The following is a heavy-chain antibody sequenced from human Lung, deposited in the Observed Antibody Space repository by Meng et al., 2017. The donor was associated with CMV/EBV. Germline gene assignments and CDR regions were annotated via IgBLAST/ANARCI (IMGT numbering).Heavy chain of an antibody. D-gene: IGHD3-22*01. CDR1: GFSFRSYS. J-gene: IGHJ4*02. Sequence: ASLKISCXASGFSFRSYSMHWVRQAPGKGLVWVSRITSDGSSTTYADSVKGRFTISRDNAKNTLYLQMNSLGAEDTAVYYCAREYRLKYDSSGFDFWGQGTLVTVSS. CDR2: ITSDGSST. V-gene: IGHV3-74*01. CDR3: AREYRLKYDSSGFDF.